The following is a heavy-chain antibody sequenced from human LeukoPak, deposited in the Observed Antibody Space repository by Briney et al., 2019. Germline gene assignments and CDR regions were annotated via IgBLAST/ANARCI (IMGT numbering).Heavy chain of an antibody. J-gene: IGHJ4*02. CDR2: ISYDGSNK. Sequence: GGSLRLSCAASGFTFSKYDMHWVRQAPGKGLEWVAVISYDGSNKYYIDSVKGRFTISRDNAKNSLYLQMNSLRADDTAVYYCARDRAAAGNRNFDYWGQGTLVTVSS. D-gene: IGHD6-13*01. CDR1: GFTFSKYD. V-gene: IGHV3-30-3*01. CDR3: ARDRAAAGNRNFDY.